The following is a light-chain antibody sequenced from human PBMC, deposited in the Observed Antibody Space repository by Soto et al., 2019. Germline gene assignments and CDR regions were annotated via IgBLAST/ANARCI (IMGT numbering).Light chain of an antibody. CDR3: SSYTSSSTRG. V-gene: IGLV2-14*01. J-gene: IGLJ1*01. Sequence: SALTQPASVSGSPGLSITISCTGTSSDVGGYNYVSCYQQHPGKAPKLMVYDVSNRPSGVSNRFSGSKSGNTASLTISGLQAEDEADYYCSSYTSSSTRGFGTGTKVTVL. CDR2: DVS. CDR1: SSDVGGYNY.